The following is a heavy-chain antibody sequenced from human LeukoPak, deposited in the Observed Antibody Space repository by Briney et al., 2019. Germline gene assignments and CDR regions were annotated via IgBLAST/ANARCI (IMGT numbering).Heavy chain of an antibody. J-gene: IGHJ5*02. CDR1: GGSISSGGYY. Sequence: PSETLSLTCTVSGGSISSGGYYWSWIRQHPGKGLEWIGYIYYSGSTYYNPSLKSRVTISVDTSKNQFSLKLSSVTAADTAVYYRARGTYCGGDCYSNWFDPWGQGTLVTVSS. CDR2: IYYSGST. D-gene: IGHD2-21*02. V-gene: IGHV4-31*03. CDR3: ARGTYCGGDCYSNWFDP.